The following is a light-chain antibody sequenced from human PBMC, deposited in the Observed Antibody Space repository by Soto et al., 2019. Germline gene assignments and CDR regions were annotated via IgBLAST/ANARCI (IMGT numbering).Light chain of an antibody. CDR1: SGHSNYA. Sequence: QLVLTQSPSASASLGASVKLTCTLSSGHSNYAIAWHQQQSEKGPRYLMKLNSDGSHSKGDGIPDRFSGSGSGAERYLTIASLQSEEEADYYCQTGGSGIVVFGGGTKLTVL. CDR3: QTGGSGIVV. CDR2: LNSDGSH. J-gene: IGLJ2*01. V-gene: IGLV4-69*01.